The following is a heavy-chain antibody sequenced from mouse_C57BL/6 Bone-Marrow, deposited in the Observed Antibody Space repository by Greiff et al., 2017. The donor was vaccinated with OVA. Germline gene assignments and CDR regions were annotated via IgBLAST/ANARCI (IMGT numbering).Heavy chain of an antibody. CDR1: GYSITSGYY. CDR2: ISYDGSN. CDR3: ARVPLREGYFGV. Sequence: EVQLQESGPGLVKPSQSLSLTCSVTGYSITSGYYWNWIRQFPGNKLEWMGSISYDGSNNYNPSLKNRISITRDTSKNQFFLKLNSVTTEDTATYYCARVPLREGYFGVWGTGTTVTVSS. V-gene: IGHV3-6*01. J-gene: IGHJ1*03.